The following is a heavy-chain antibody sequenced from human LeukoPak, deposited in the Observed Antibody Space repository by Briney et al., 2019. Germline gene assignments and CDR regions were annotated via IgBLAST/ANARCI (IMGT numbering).Heavy chain of an antibody. J-gene: IGHJ4*02. CDR1: GFSVSTSG. D-gene: IGHD5-24*01. Sequence: RGSLRLSCTVSGFSVSTSGMSWVRQAQGKGLQTISAISVEGESAYYADSVKGRFTISRDNSKNTLYLQMNSLRAEDTAVYYCAKDNIEMATISDYWGQGTLVTVSS. V-gene: IGHV3-23*01. CDR3: AKDNIEMATISDY. CDR2: ISVEGESA.